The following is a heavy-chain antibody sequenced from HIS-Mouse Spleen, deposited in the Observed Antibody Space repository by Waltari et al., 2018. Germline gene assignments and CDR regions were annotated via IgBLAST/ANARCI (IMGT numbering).Heavy chain of an antibody. Sequence: QLQLQESGPGLVKPSETLSLTCTVSGGSISSSSYYWGWIRQPPGKGLEWIGSIYYSGSTYYTPSLKSRVTISVDTSKNQFSLKLSAVTAADTAVYYGARESPYSSSWYDWYFDLWGRGTLVTVSS. D-gene: IGHD6-13*01. CDR3: ARESPYSSSWYDWYFDL. CDR2: IYYSGST. J-gene: IGHJ2*01. V-gene: IGHV4-39*07. CDR1: GGSISSSSYY.